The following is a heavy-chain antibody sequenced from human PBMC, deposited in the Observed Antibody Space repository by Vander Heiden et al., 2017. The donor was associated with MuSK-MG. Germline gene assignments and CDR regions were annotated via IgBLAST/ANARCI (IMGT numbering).Heavy chain of an antibody. D-gene: IGHD3-10*01. CDR1: RFPFADYA. CDR2: ISWNSGSI. V-gene: IGHV3-9*01. Sequence: EVQLVDSGGGLVQPVRSLRPPCAAPRFPFADYAMHWVRQAPGKGLEWVSGISWNSGSIGYADSVKGRFTISRDNAKNSLYMQMNSLRAEDTALYYCAKDPGRWFGELSFDYWCQGTLVTVSS. J-gene: IGHJ4*02. CDR3: AKDPGRWFGELSFDY.